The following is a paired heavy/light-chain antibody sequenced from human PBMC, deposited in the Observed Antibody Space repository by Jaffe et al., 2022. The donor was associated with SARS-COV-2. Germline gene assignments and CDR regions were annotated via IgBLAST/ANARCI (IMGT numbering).Light chain of an antibody. CDR3: QQSYTYPRT. CDR2: AAS. V-gene: IGKV1-39*01. J-gene: IGKJ1*01. CDR1: QSISSY. Sequence: DIQMTQSPSSLSASVGDRVTITCRASQSISSYLNWYQQKPGKAPKVLIYAASILQSGVPSRFSGSGSGTDFTLTISSLQPEDFATYYCQQSYTYPRTFGQGTKVEIK.
Heavy chain of an antibody. CDR2: ISYSGTT. D-gene: IGHD3-16*01. CDR1: GDSIKSGSDF. Sequence: QLQLQESGPGLVKPSETLSLTCTVSGDSIKSGSDFWGWIRQPPGKGLEWIGSISYSGTTYYIPSLKSRATISVDTSESQFSLKLSSVTAADTAVYYCARNFFDSVTYRSYFDPWGQGTLVTVSS. CDR3: ARNFFDSVTYRSYFDP. J-gene: IGHJ5*02. V-gene: IGHV4-39*01.